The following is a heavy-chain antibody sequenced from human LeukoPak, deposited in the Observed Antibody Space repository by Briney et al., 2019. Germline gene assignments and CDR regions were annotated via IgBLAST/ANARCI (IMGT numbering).Heavy chain of an antibody. CDR1: GGSISSSSYY. Sequence: SETLSLICTVSGGSISSSSYYWGWIRQPPGKGLEWIGSIYYSGSTYYNPSLKSRVTISVDTSKNQFSLKLSSVTAADTAVYYCARQENVDTAMAPALDYWGQGTLVTVSS. J-gene: IGHJ4*02. D-gene: IGHD5-18*01. CDR2: IYYSGST. CDR3: ARQENVDTAMAPALDY. V-gene: IGHV4-39*01.